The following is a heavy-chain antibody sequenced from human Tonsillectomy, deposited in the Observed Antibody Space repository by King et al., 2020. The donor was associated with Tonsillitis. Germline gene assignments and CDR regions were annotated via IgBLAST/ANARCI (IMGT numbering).Heavy chain of an antibody. V-gene: IGHV2-70*04. Sequence: VTLKESGPALVKATQTLTLTFTFSGFSLSTSGMCVSWIRQPPGKALEWLARIDWDDDKFYSTSLKTRLTIYKDTSKNQVVLIITNVDPVDTATYYCARTLGTYGARDRFDYWGQGTLVTVSS. D-gene: IGHD1-1*01. CDR3: ARTLGTYGARDRFDY. J-gene: IGHJ4*02. CDR2: IDWDDDK. CDR1: GFSLSTSGMC.